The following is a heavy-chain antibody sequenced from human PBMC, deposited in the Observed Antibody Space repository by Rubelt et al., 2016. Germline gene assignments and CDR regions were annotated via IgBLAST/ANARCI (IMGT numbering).Heavy chain of an antibody. CDR2: VFYSGDT. Sequence: QVQLQQWGAGLLKASETLSRTCAVYGGSISSSSYYWAWIRQPPEKGLEWIGSVFYSGDTYYNPSLKSRVTIAVDTSKNHFSLRLDSVTASDTAVYYCARQWVVGVSLVMHDWFDPWGQGTLVTVSS. CDR1: GGSISSSSYY. D-gene: IGHD1-26*01. J-gene: IGHJ5*02. CDR3: ARQWVVGVSLVMHDWFDP. V-gene: IGHV4-39*01.